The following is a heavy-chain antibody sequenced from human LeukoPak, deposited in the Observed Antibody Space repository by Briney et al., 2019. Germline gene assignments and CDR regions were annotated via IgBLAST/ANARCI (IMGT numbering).Heavy chain of an antibody. V-gene: IGHV3-23*01. CDR2: ISGSGGST. Sequence: PGGSLRLSCAASGFTFSSYSINWVRQAPGKGLEWVSAISGSGGSTYYADSVKGRFTISRDNSKNTLYLQMNSLRAEDTAVYYCAKDKVVRGVNAEYFQHWGQGTLVTVSS. CDR3: AKDKVVRGVNAEYFQH. D-gene: IGHD3-10*01. J-gene: IGHJ1*01. CDR1: GFTFSSYS.